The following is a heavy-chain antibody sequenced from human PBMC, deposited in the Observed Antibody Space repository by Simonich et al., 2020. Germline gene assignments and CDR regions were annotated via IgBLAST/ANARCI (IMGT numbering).Heavy chain of an antibody. J-gene: IGHJ3*02. CDR1: GYSFTSYW. D-gene: IGHD1-1*01. CDR3: ARQLNDFDI. Sequence: EVQLVQSGAEVKKPGESLKISCKGSGYSFTSYWIGWVRQMPGNGLDWRGNIYPGDSDTRNSPSLQGQVTIAADKSISTAYLQWSSLKASDTAMYYCARQLNDFDIWGQGTMVTVSS. CDR2: IYPGDSDT. V-gene: IGHV5-51*01.